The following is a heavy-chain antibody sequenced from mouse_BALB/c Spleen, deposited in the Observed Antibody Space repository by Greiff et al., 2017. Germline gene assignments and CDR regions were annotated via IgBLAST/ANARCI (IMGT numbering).Heavy chain of an antibody. CDR1: GFTFSSYG. D-gene: IGHD2-4*01. CDR3: AREGFYDYDGLDY. J-gene: IGHJ2*01. V-gene: IGHV5-6*01. CDR2: ISSGGSYT. Sequence: DVHLVESGGDLVKPGGSLKLSCAASGFTFSSYGMSWVRQTPDKRLEWVATISSGGSYTYYPDSVKGRFTISRDNAKNTLYLQMSSLKSEDTAMYYCAREGFYDYDGLDYWGQGTTLTVSS.